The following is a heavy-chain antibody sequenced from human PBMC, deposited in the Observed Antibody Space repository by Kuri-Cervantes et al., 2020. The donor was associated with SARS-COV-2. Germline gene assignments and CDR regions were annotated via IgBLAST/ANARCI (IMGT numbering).Heavy chain of an antibody. CDR1: GGSISSSSYY. CDR2: IKQDGSEK. V-gene: IGHV3-7*03. J-gene: IGHJ4*02. Sequence: GGSLRLSCTVSGGSISSSSYYWGWIRQPPGKGLEWVANIKQDGSEKYYVDSVKGRFTISRDNAKNSLYLQMNSLRAEDTAVYYCARDEYSGDIVAPDYWGQGTLVTVSS. CDR3: ARDEYSGDIVAPDY. D-gene: IGHD2-15*01.